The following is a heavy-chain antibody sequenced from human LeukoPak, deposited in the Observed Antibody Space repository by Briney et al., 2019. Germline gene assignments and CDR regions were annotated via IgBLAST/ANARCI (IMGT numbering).Heavy chain of an antibody. D-gene: IGHD2/OR15-2a*01. V-gene: IGHV3-30*02. J-gene: IGHJ6*03. Sequence: PGGSLRLSCAASGFTFSSYDMHWVRQAPGEGLEWVTFIRYDGSNKYYTDSVKGRFTISRDNSKNTLYLQMNSLRAEDTAVYYCARDSKVYYYYMDVWGKGTTVTISS. CDR2: IRYDGSNK. CDR1: GFTFSSYD. CDR3: ARDSKVYYYYMDV.